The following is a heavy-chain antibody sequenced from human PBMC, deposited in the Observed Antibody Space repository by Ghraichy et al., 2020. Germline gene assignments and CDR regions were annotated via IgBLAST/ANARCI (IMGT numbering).Heavy chain of an antibody. CDR1: GFTFSDYY. CDR2: ISGSGITR. CDR3: ERVHSGSWPHAFAI. Sequence: GGSLRLSCAASGFTFSDYYMTWIRQAPGKGLEWVSYISGSGITREYADSLKARFTISRDNAKTSMYLQMDSLRAEDTAVYYCERVHSGSWPHAFAIWGQGTLVTVSS. D-gene: IGHD1-26*01. V-gene: IGHV3-11*01. J-gene: IGHJ3*02.